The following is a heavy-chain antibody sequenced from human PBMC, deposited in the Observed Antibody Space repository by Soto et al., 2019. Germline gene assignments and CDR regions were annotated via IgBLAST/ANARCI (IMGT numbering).Heavy chain of an antibody. D-gene: IGHD3-10*01. CDR1: GGSISSSSYY. CDR3: ARGLTDGSGAFDY. Sequence: PSETLSLTCTVSGGSISSSSYYWGWIRQPPGKGLEWIGSIYYSGSTYYNPSLKSRVTISVDTSKNQFSLKLGSVTAADTAVYYCARGLTDGSGAFDYWGQGTLVTVSS. CDR2: IYYSGST. J-gene: IGHJ4*02. V-gene: IGHV4-39*01.